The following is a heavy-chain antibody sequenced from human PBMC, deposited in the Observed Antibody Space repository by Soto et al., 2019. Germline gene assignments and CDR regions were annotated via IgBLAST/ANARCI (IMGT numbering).Heavy chain of an antibody. Sequence: SETLSLTCSVSGGSISTVGHYWTWIRQPPGKGLEWIGSIYHTGSTYYSKSLRSRLTMSVDTSKSQFSLRLSSVTAADTAVYYCARATGTLRSRNCDYWGQGSLVTSPQ. J-gene: IGHJ4*02. D-gene: IGHD1-1*01. V-gene: IGHV4-31*03. CDR2: IYHTGST. CDR1: GGSISTVGHY. CDR3: ARATGTLRSRNCDY.